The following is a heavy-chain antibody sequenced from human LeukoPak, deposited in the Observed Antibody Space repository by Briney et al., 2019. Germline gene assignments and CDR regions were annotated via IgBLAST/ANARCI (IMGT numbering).Heavy chain of an antibody. CDR1: GGSISSYF. D-gene: IGHD3-22*01. V-gene: IGHV4-4*07. J-gene: IGHJ3*02. Sequence: PSETLSLTCTVSGGSISSYFWTWIRQPAGKGLEWIGRIYSSGSATYNPSLKSRVTISLDRSRNQFSLILSSVTAADTAVYYCARAYDSSGYLRAFDIWGQGTMATVSS. CDR2: IYSSGSA. CDR3: ARAYDSSGYLRAFDI.